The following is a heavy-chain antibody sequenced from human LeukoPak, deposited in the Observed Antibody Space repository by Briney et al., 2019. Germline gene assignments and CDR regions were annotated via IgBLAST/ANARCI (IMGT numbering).Heavy chain of an antibody. Sequence: ASVKVSCKASGYTFTSYAMNWVRQAPGQGLEWMGWINTNTGNPTYAQGFTGRFVFSLDTSVSTAYLQISSLKAEDTAVYYCARDPARNFDWLKGYNWFDPWGQGTLVTVSS. J-gene: IGHJ5*02. CDR1: GYTFTSYA. CDR3: ARDPARNFDWLKGYNWFDP. D-gene: IGHD3-9*01. V-gene: IGHV7-4-1*02. CDR2: INTNTGNP.